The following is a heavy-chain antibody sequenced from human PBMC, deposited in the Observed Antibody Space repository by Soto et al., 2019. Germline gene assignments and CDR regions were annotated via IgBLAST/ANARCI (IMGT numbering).Heavy chain of an antibody. D-gene: IGHD5-12*01. Sequence: WGSRRLSCAASGFSFSHYWMHWVRQAPGKGLVWVSRISPDGRTTTYADSVKGRFTISRDNAKSTLYLQMNSMTVEDGAVYYCANSWLPMSYWGPGTLVSVSS. CDR1: GFSFSHYW. CDR2: ISPDGRTT. V-gene: IGHV3-74*01. J-gene: IGHJ4*02. CDR3: ANSWLPMSY.